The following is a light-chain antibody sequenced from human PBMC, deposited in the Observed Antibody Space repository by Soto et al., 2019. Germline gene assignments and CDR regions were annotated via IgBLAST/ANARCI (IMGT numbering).Light chain of an antibody. CDR1: QSIDSW. V-gene: IGKV1-5*03. CDR2: KAS. CDR3: QQYKTYCT. J-gene: IGKJ4*01. Sequence: DIQMTQSPSTLSASVGDRVTITCRASQSIDSWLAWYQQKPGKAPNLLIYKASNLENGVPLRFSGSGSGTEFTLTISSLQPDDFPTYYCQQYKTYCTFGGGTKVEIK.